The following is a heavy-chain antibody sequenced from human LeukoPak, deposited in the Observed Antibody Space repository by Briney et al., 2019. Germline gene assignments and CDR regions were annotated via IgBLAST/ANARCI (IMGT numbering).Heavy chain of an antibody. CDR2: ISGSGHST. Sequence: GGSLRLSCAASGFTFSSYALSWVRQAPGKGLEWVSAISGSGHSTYYADSVKGRFTISRDNAKNSLYLQMNSLRAEDTAVYYCARLIISWFDPWGQGTLVTVSS. CDR1: GFTFSSYA. CDR3: ARLIISWFDP. V-gene: IGHV3-23*01. D-gene: IGHD3-10*01. J-gene: IGHJ5*02.